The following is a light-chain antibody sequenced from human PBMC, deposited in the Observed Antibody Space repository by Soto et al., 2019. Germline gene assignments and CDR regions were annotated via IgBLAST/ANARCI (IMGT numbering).Light chain of an antibody. J-gene: IGKJ4*01. CDR1: QIVSSY. CDR2: DAS. CDR3: QQSSNWPLT. Sequence: EIVLTQSPATLSLSPGXRATLSCXXSQIVSSYLAWYQQKPGQAPRLLIYDASNRATGIPARFSGSGSGTDFTLTISSLEPEDFAVYYCQQSSNWPLTFGGGTKVDIK. V-gene: IGKV3-11*01.